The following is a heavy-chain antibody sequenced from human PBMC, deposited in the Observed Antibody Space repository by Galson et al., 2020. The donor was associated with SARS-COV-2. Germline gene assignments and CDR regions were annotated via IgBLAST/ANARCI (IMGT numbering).Heavy chain of an antibody. CDR3: ARSSHCNTTRCYVGFDY. CDR1: GGYISNGDYY. J-gene: IGHJ4*02. Sequence: SETLSLTCTVSGGYISNGDYYWSWIRQTPGRGLEWIGYIYYSGSTYYNPSLKSRVTISLDTSKNQFSLRLTSVTAADTAVFSCARSSHCNTTRCYVGFDYWGQGILVTVST. V-gene: IGHV4-30-4*01. CDR2: IYYSGST. D-gene: IGHD2-2*01.